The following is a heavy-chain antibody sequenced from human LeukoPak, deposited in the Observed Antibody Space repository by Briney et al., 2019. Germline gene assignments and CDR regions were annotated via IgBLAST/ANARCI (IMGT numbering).Heavy chain of an antibody. J-gene: IGHJ4*02. CDR1: GGSFSGYY. V-gene: IGHV4-34*01. CDR2: FTHSGST. CDR3: ARQPPPEYSSGWSPIDY. Sequence: PSETLSLTCAVYGGSFSGYYWSWIRQPPGKGLEWIGEFTHSGSTNYYPSLKSRVTISVDTSKNQFSLKLSSVTAADTAVYYCARQPPPEYSSGWSPIDYWGQGTLVTVSS. D-gene: IGHD6-19*01.